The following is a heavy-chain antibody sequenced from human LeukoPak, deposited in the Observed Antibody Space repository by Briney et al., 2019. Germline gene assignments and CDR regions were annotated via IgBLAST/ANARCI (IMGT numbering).Heavy chain of an antibody. CDR2: IYPDDSDT. J-gene: IGHJ4*02. CDR3: ARHRSSANYYNYLNY. V-gene: IGHV5-51*01. D-gene: IGHD3-22*01. Sequence: GESLKISCKASGYNFNTYWLAWVRQMPGKGLEWMGIIYPDDSDTRYSPSFQGRVTISADKSISTAYLQWSSLKASDTAMYYCARHRSSANYYNYLNYWGQGTLVTVSS. CDR1: GYNFNTYW.